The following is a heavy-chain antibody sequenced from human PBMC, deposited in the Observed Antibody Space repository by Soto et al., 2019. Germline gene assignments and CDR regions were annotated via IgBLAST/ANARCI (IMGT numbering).Heavy chain of an antibody. V-gene: IGHV1-18*01. Sequence: SVKVSCKASGYTFTSFGIGWVRQAPGQGLEWMGWISGFNAYTDYAQGLQGRVTMTTDTSTNTAYMELRSLKSDDTAVYYCAKSGDGNWFETWGQGTPVTVSS. CDR1: GYTFTSFG. D-gene: IGHD7-27*01. CDR3: AKSGDGNWFET. J-gene: IGHJ5*02. CDR2: ISGFNAYT.